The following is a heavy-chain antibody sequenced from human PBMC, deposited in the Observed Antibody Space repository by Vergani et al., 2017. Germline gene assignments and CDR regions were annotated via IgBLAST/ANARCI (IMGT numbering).Heavy chain of an antibody. Sequence: QVQLVQSGAEVKKPGASVKVSCKASGYTFTGYYMHWVRQAPGQGLEWMGWINPNSGGTNYAQKFQGRVTMTRDTSISTAYMELSSLRSEDTAVYYCARLRDWRGGIAGAGTAWFDPWGQGTLVTVSS. CDR1: GYTFTGYY. CDR2: INPNSGGT. J-gene: IGHJ5*02. V-gene: IGHV1-2*02. CDR3: ARLRDWRGGIAGAGTAWFDP. D-gene: IGHD6-13*01.